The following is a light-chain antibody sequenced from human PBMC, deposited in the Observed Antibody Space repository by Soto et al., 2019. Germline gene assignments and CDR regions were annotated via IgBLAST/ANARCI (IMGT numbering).Light chain of an antibody. CDR3: QPYNNWPTWT. J-gene: IGKJ1*01. CDR1: QSVSGN. V-gene: IGKV3D-15*01. CDR2: GAY. Sequence: EIVWTQYPGTLSLSPGERSPLSCMAIQSVSGNFLAWYHKKPGQAPRLLIYGAYTRATGIPDRFSGSGSGTQFTPTISSLQSPDFALSYCQPYNNWPTWTVGQVTKVDIK.